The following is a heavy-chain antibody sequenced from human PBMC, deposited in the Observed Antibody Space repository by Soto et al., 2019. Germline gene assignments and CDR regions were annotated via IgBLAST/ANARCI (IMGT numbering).Heavy chain of an antibody. V-gene: IGHV2-5*01. CDR1: AVSLSTNGVG. CDR3: VHTLSSGDYVSWYVDL. Sequence: QITLKESGPTLVKPTQTLSLTCTFSAVSLSTNGVGVGWILQPPGKALEWLALIFWNDDKRYSPSLKGRLTITEGTSKNQVVLTMTNMDPVDTATYYCVHTLSSGDYVSWYVDLWGHGTLVTVSS. J-gene: IGHJ2*01. CDR2: IFWNDDK. D-gene: IGHD4-17*01.